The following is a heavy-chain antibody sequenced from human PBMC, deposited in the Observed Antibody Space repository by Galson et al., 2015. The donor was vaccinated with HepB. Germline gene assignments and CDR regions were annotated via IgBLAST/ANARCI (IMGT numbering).Heavy chain of an antibody. CDR3: ARSWAGVGANPEYFQH. D-gene: IGHD1-26*01. V-gene: IGHV1-18*04. Sequence: SVKVSCKASGYTFTSYGISWVRQAPGQGLEWMGWISAYNGNTNYAQKLQGRVTMTTDTSTSTAYMELRSLRSDDTAVYYCARSWAGVGANPEYFQHWGQGTLVTVSS. CDR1: GYTFTSYG. CDR2: ISAYNGNT. J-gene: IGHJ1*01.